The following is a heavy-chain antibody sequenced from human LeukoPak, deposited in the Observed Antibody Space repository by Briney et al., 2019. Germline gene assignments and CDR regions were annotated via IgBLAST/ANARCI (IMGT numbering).Heavy chain of an antibody. CDR3: ARGPLRVDTAMVSGLGDY. J-gene: IGHJ4*02. Sequence: GALVKVSCKASGYTFTGYYMHWVRQAPGQGLEWMGWINPNSGGTNYAQKFQGRVTMTRDTSISTAYMELSRLRSDDTAVYYCARGPLRVDTAMVSGLGDYWGQGTLVTVSS. CDR1: GYTFTGYY. V-gene: IGHV1-2*02. CDR2: INPNSGGT. D-gene: IGHD5-18*01.